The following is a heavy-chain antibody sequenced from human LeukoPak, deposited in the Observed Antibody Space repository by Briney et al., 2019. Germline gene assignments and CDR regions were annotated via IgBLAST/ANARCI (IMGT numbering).Heavy chain of an antibody. V-gene: IGHV4-61*02. CDR3: ARVPPGPAAPWGY. D-gene: IGHD2-2*01. J-gene: IGHJ4*02. Sequence: SQTLSLTCTVSGGSISSGSHYWSWIRQPAGKGLEWIGRIYTSGSTNYNPSLKSRVTISVDTSKNQFSLKLSSVTAADTAVYYCARVPPGPAAPWGYWGQGTLVTVSS. CDR2: IYTSGST. CDR1: GGSISSGSHY.